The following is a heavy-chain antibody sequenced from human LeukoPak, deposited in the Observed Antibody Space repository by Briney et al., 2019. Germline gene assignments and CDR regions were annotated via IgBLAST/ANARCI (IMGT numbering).Heavy chain of an antibody. V-gene: IGHV1-2*02. CDR1: GYTFTGYY. CDR3: AREDIVVVPAAIKSSAFDI. Sequence: GASVKVSCKASGYTFTGYYMHWVRQAPGQGLEWMGWINPNSGGTSYAQKFQGRVTMTRDTSISTAYMELSRLRSDDTAVYYCAREDIVVVPAAIKSSAFDIWGQGTMVTVSS. D-gene: IGHD2-2*02. CDR2: INPNSGGT. J-gene: IGHJ3*02.